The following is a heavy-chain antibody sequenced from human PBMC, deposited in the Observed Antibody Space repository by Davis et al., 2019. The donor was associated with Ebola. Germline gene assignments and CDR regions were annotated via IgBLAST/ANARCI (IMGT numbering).Heavy chain of an antibody. J-gene: IGHJ4*02. D-gene: IGHD5-24*01. CDR2: ISSSSSTI. CDR3: AKRKDVQLWTRPFDY. CDR1: GFTFSSYS. Sequence: PGGSLRLSCAASGFTFSSYSMNWVRQAPGKGLEWVSYISSSSSTIYYADSVKGRFTISRDNAKNSLYLQMNSLRAEDTALYYCAKRKDVQLWTRPFDYWGQGTLVTVSS. V-gene: IGHV3-48*01.